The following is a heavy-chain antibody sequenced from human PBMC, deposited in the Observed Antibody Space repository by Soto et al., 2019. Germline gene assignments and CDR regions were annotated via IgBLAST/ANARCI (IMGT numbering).Heavy chain of an antibody. J-gene: IGHJ4*02. V-gene: IGHV4-34*01. CDR2: INHSGST. Sequence: SETLSLTYAVYGGTFVGHDWSWIRQPPGKGLEWIGEINHSGSTNYNPSLKSRVTISVDTSKNQFSLKLSSVTAADTAVYYCAREAARPKFDYWGQRTLDPVTS. CDR3: AREAARPKFDY. D-gene: IGHD6-6*01. CDR1: GGTFVGHD.